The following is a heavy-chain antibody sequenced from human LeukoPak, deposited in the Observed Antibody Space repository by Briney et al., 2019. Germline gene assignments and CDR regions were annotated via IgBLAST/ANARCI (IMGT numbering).Heavy chain of an antibody. CDR3: AREGVVGATANHYDY. Sequence: GGSLRLSCAASGFTVGSNYMSWVRKAPGKGLEWGAVISYDGSNKYYADSVKGRFTISRDNSKNTLYLQMNSLRAEDTGVYYCAREGVVGATANHYDYWGQGSLVTVSS. D-gene: IGHD1-26*01. CDR2: ISYDGSNK. CDR1: GFTVGSNY. V-gene: IGHV3-30*03. J-gene: IGHJ4*02.